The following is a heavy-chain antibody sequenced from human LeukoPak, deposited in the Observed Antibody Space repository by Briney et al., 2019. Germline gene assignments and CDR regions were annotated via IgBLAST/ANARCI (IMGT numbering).Heavy chain of an antibody. V-gene: IGHV4-59*08. Sequence: KPSETLSLTCTVSGGSISNYYWSWIRQPPGKGLELIGYLYSTGSINYNPSLKSRVTISVDTSKNQFSLRLNSVTAADTAVYYCARRGFFDYWGQGTLVTVSS. CDR2: LYSTGSI. D-gene: IGHD3-22*01. J-gene: IGHJ4*02. CDR1: GGSISNYY. CDR3: ARRGFFDY.